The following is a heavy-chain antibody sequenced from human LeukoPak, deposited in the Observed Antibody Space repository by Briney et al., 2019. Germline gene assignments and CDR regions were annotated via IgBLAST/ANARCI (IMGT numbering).Heavy chain of an antibody. D-gene: IGHD3-3*01. CDR3: ARGVIEWSGWVPYYYYYMDV. CDR1: SGSISTSNYY. V-gene: IGHV4-39*07. J-gene: IGHJ6*03. Sequence: ASETLSLTCTVSSGSISTSNYYWGWVRQPPGKALEWIGNIFYSGSTYYSPSLKSRVTISVDTSKNQFSLKLSSVTAADTAVYYCARGVIEWSGWVPYYYYYMDVWGKGTTVTVSS. CDR2: IFYSGST.